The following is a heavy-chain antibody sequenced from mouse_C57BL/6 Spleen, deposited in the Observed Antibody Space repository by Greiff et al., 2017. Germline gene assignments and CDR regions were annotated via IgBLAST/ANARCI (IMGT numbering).Heavy chain of an antibody. D-gene: IGHD2-4*01. CDR1: GYTFTSYW. Sequence: VQLKESGTVLARPGASVKMSCKTSGYTFTSYWMHWVKQRPGQGLEWIGAIYPGNSDTSYNQKFKGKAKLTAVTSASTAYMELSSLTNEDSAVYYCTMAYDYDRYYYAMDYWGQGTSVTVSS. V-gene: IGHV1-5*01. CDR2: IYPGNSDT. CDR3: TMAYDYDRYYYAMDY. J-gene: IGHJ4*01.